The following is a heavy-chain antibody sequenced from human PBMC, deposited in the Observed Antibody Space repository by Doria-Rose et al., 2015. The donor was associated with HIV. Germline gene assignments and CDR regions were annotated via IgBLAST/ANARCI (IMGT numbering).Heavy chain of an antibody. D-gene: IGHD6-13*01. CDR3: ARIKSSRWYHKYYFDF. V-gene: IGHV2-26*01. J-gene: IGHJ4*02. CDR2: IFSDDER. Sequence: QITLKESGPVLVKPTETLTLTCTVSGVSLSSPGMGVSWIRQPPGKALGWLANIFSDDERSYKTSLQSRLTISRGTSKSQLVLTMTDMDPVDTATYYCARIKSSRWYHKYYFDFWGQGTLVIVSA. CDR1: GVSLSSPGMG.